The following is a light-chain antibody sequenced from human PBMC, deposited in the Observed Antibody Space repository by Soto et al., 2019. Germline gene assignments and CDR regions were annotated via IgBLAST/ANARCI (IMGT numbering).Light chain of an antibody. Sequence: QSVLTQPPSVSGSPGQSVTISCTGTSSDVGSYNRVSWYQQPPGTAPKLMIYEVSNRPSGVPDRFSGSKSGNTASLAISGLQAEDEADYYCSSYTSTNHYVFGTGTKLTVL. CDR1: SSDVGSYNR. J-gene: IGLJ1*01. V-gene: IGLV2-18*02. CDR2: EVS. CDR3: SSYTSTNHYV.